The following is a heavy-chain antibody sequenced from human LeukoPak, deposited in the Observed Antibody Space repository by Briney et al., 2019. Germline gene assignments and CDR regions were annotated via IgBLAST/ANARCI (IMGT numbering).Heavy chain of an antibody. Sequence: PGGSLRLSCAASGFNFDDYGMSWVRQAPGKGLEWVSGITWNGGTTSYADSVKGRFTISRDNSKNTLYLQMSSLRAEDTAICYCAKDRGYCSGDSCSYFDYWGQGTLVTVSS. V-gene: IGHV3-20*04. J-gene: IGHJ4*02. CDR3: AKDRGYCSGDSCSYFDY. D-gene: IGHD2-15*01. CDR2: ITWNGGTT. CDR1: GFNFDDYG.